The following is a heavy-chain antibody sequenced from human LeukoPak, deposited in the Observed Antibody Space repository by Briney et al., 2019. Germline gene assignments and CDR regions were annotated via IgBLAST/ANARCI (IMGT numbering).Heavy chain of an antibody. CDR1: GGSFSGYY. V-gene: IGHV4-34*01. J-gene: IGHJ6*03. CDR2: INHSGST. Sequence: SETLSLTCAVYGGSFSGYYWSWIRQPPGKGLEWIGEINHSGSTNYNPSLKSRVTISVDKSKNQFSLKLSSVTAADTAVYYCARAPYYYYMDVWGKGTTVTVSS. CDR3: ARAPYYYYMDV.